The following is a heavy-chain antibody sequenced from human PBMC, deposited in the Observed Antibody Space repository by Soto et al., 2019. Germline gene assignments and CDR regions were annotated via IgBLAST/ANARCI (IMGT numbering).Heavy chain of an antibody. J-gene: IGHJ5*02. D-gene: IGHD6-6*01. CDR3: ARDQDSSSSWFDP. CDR1: GYTYTTYG. CDR2: ISAYNGNT. Sequence: ASVQVSCKASGYTYTTYGISWVRQAPGQGLEWMGWISAYNGNTNYAQKLQGIVTMTTDTSTSTAYMELRSLRSDDTAVYYCARDQDSSSSWFDPWGQGTPVTVSS. V-gene: IGHV1-18*01.